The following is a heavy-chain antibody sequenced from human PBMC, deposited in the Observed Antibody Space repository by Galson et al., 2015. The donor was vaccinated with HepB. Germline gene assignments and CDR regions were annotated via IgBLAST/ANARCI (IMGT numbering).Heavy chain of an antibody. CDR3: ARQRSSSPNDFDY. CDR1: GYSFTSYW. Sequence: QSGAEVKKPGESLKISCKGSGYSFTSYWIGWVRQMPGKGLAWMGVIHPGDSDTRYSPSFQGQVTMSVDKSISTAHLQWSSLKASDTAMYYCARQRSSSPNDFDYWGQGTLVTVSS. CDR2: IHPGDSDT. J-gene: IGHJ4*02. V-gene: IGHV5-51*01.